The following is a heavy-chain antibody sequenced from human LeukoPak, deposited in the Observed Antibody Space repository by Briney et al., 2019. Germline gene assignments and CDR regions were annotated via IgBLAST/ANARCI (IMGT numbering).Heavy chain of an antibody. CDR3: ARDTLSGVIIGPRMDV. D-gene: IGHD3-3*01. CDR1: GFTFSSYW. CDR2: IKPDGSES. Sequence: GGSLRLSCAASGFTFSSYWMSWVRQAPGKELEWVAIIKPDGSESYCVDSVEGRFTVSRDNTKNSLYLQMNSLRAEDTAVYYFARDTLSGVIIGPRMDVWGQGTTVTVSS. J-gene: IGHJ6*02. V-gene: IGHV3-7*01.